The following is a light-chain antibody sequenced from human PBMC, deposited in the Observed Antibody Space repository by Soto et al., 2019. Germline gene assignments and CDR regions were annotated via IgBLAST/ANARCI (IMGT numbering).Light chain of an antibody. V-gene: IGKV1-8*01. CDR3: QQSYSTPRT. CDR2: AAS. Sequence: AIRMTQSPSSFSASPGDRVTITCRASQGISSYLAWYQQKPGKAPKLLIYAASTLQSGVPSRFSGSGSGTDFTLTISCLQSEDFATYYCQQSYSTPRTFGQGTKVDIK. CDR1: QGISSY. J-gene: IGKJ1*01.